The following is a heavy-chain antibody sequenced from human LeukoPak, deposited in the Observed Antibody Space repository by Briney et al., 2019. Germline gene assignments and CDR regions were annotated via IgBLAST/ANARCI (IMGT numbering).Heavy chain of an antibody. V-gene: IGHV1-18*01. CDR3: ARGIYYESPAYFDY. CDR2: ISAYNGNT. CDR1: GYTFTSYG. D-gene: IGHD3-22*01. Sequence: ASVKVSCKASGYTFTSYGISWVRQAPGRGLEWMGWISAYNGNTNYAQKLQGRVTMTTDTSTSTAYMELRSLRSDDTAVYYCARGIYYESPAYFDYWGQGTLVTVSS. J-gene: IGHJ4*02.